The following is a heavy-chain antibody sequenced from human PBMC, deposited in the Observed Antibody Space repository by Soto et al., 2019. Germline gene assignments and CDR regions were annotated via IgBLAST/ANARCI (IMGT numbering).Heavy chain of an antibody. J-gene: IGHJ4*02. CDR3: EKVALRRYYFDY. V-gene: IGHV3-23*01. Sequence: GGYLRLSCAASGFIFNNYAMNWVRQAPGEGLQWVAGISASGVSTYYADSVKGRFIISRDNSKNTLFLQMNSLRAEDTAIYYCEKVALRRYYFDYWSLGTLDIVSS. CDR1: GFIFNNYA. D-gene: IGHD4-17*01. CDR2: ISASGVST.